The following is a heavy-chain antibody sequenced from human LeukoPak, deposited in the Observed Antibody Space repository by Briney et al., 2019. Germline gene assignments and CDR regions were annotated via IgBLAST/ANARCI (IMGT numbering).Heavy chain of an antibody. CDR3: ARGHIYHSDTSTFHDVFDI. Sequence: ASVKVSCKASGYTFTRYYMHWVRQAPGQGLEWTGIINPSGGSTSYAPNFQGRITMTRDMSTSTVYMELSSPRSEDTAVYYCARGHIYHSDTSTFHDVFDIWGQGTMVTVSS. J-gene: IGHJ3*02. V-gene: IGHV1-46*01. D-gene: IGHD3-22*01. CDR1: GYTFTRYY. CDR2: INPSGGST.